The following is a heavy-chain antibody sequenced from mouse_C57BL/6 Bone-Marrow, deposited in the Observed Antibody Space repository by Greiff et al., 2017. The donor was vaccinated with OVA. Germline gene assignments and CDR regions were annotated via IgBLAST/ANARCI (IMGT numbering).Heavy chain of an antibody. CDR1: GFTFSSYA. V-gene: IGHV5-4*03. CDR2: ISDGGSYT. J-gene: IGHJ1*03. CDR3: ARGKSRWYFDV. Sequence: DVKLQESGGGLVKPGGSLKLSCAASGFTFSSYAMSWVRQTPEKRLEWVATISDGGSYTYYPDNVKGRFTISRDNAKNNLYLQMSHLKSEDTAMYYCARGKSRWYFDVWGTGTTVTVSS.